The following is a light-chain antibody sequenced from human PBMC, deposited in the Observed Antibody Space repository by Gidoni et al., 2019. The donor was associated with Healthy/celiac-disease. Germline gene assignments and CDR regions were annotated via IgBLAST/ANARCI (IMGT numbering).Light chain of an antibody. V-gene: IGLV3-1*01. J-gene: IGLJ2*01. Sequence: SYELTQPPSVSVSPGQTASITCPGDKLGDKYACWYQQQPGQSPVLVIYQDSKRPSGTPERFSGSNSGNTATLTISGTQAMDEADYYCQAWDSSTADVVFGGGTKLTVL. CDR1: KLGDKY. CDR2: QDS. CDR3: QAWDSSTADVV.